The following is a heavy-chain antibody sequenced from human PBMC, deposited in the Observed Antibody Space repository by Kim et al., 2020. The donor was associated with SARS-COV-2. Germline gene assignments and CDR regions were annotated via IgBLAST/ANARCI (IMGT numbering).Heavy chain of an antibody. J-gene: IGHJ5*02. V-gene: IGHV4-39*07. CDR1: GGSISSSSYY. CDR3: ARASPSIVVVPAARMDWFDP. CDR2: IYYSGST. Sequence: SETLSLTCTVSGGSISSSSYYWGWIRQPPGKGLEWIGSIYYSGSTYYNPSLKSRVTISVDTSKNQFSLKLSSVTAADTAVYYCARASPSIVVVPAARMDWFDPWGQGTLVTVSS. D-gene: IGHD2-2*01.